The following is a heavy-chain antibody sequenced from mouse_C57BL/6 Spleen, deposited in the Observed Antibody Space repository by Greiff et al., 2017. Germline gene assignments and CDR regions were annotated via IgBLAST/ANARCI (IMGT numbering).Heavy chain of an antibody. Sequence: QVQLKQPGAELVKPGASVKLSCQASGSTFTSSCMHWVTQRPGPGLACIGMIHPNSGSTNYNEKFKSKATLTVDTSSSTAYMQLSSLTSEDSAVYYCASSDSYSWFAYWGQATLVTVSA. CDR1: GSTFTSSC. J-gene: IGHJ3*01. CDR3: ASSDSYSWFAY. D-gene: IGHD2-10*01. CDR2: IHPNSGST. V-gene: IGHV1-64*01.